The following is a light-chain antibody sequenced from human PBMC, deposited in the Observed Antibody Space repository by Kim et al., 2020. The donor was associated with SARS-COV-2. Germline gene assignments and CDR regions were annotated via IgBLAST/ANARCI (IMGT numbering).Light chain of an antibody. CDR1: QSIGGW. J-gene: IGKJ5*01. V-gene: IGKV1-5*01. CDR3: QHHGTYPIT. CDR2: DAS. Sequence: ASVGDGVTITCRASQSIGGWLALYQQKPGKAPQLLIYDASSVESGVPSRFSGSGSGTEFTLTISSLQPDDSATYYCQHHGTYPITFGQGTRMEIK.